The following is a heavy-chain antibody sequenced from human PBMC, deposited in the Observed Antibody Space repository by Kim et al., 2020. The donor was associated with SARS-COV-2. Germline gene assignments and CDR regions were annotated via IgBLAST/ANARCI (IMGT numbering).Heavy chain of an antibody. CDR3: ASLNYYDSSGYYRQIDY. CDR2: ISSSSSSYI. D-gene: IGHD3-22*01. J-gene: IGHJ4*02. Sequence: GGSLRLSCAASGFTFSSYSMNWVRQAPGKGLEWVSSISSSSSSYIYYADSVKGRFTISRDNAKNSLYLQMNSLRAEDTAVYYCASLNYYDSSGYYRQIDYWGQGTLVTVSS. CDR1: GFTFSSYS. V-gene: IGHV3-21*01.